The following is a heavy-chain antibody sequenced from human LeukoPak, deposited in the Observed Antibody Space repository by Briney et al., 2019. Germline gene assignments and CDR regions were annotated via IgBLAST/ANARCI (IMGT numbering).Heavy chain of an antibody. CDR3: ARGQRWLQP. CDR2: IYYSGST. Sequence: SETLSLTCTVSGGSISSYYWSWIRQPPGKGPEWIGYIYYSGSTNYNPSLKSRVTMSVDTSKNQFSLKLSSVTAADTAVYYCARGQRWLQPWGQGTLVTVSS. V-gene: IGHV4-59*01. CDR1: GGSISSYY. J-gene: IGHJ5*02. D-gene: IGHD5-24*01.